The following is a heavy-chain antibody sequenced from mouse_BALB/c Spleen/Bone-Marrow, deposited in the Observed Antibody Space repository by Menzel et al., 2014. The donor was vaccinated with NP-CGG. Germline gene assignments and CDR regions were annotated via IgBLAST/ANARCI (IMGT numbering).Heavy chain of an antibody. CDR3: ARDDYAY. Sequence: VQRVESGPELVKPGASVRISCKASGYTFTSYYIHWVKQRPGQGLEWIGWIYPGNVNTKYNEKFKGKATLTADKSSSTAYMQPSSLTSEDSAVYFCARDDYAYWGQGTLVTVSA. CDR1: GYTFTSYY. CDR2: IYPGNVNT. J-gene: IGHJ3*01. V-gene: IGHV1S56*01. D-gene: IGHD2-4*01.